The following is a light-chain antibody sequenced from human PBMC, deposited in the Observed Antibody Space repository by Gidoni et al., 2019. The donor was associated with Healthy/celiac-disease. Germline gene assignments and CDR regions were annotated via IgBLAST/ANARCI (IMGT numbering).Light chain of an antibody. V-gene: IGKV3-11*01. CDR2: DAS. CDR3: QQRSNWPPSIT. J-gene: IGKJ5*01. CDR1: QSVSSF. Sequence: EIVLTQSPAPLSLSPAERATLSCSASQSVSSFFAWYQQTPGQAPRLLIYDASNRATGIPARFSGSGSGTDFTLTISSLETEDFAVYYCQQRSNWPPSITFXXXTRLEIK.